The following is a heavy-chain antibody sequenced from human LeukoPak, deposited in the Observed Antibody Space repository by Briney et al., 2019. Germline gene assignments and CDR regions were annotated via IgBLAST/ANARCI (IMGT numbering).Heavy chain of an antibody. V-gene: IGHV3-21*01. D-gene: IGHD2-2*02. Sequence: PGGSLRLSCAASGFTFSSYSMNWVRQAPGKGLEWVSSISSSSSYIYYADPVKGRFTISRDNAKNSLYLQMNSLRAEDTAVYYCARDLELYCSSTSCYSPFDYWGQGTLVTVSS. CDR2: ISSSSSYI. J-gene: IGHJ4*02. CDR1: GFTFSSYS. CDR3: ARDLELYCSSTSCYSPFDY.